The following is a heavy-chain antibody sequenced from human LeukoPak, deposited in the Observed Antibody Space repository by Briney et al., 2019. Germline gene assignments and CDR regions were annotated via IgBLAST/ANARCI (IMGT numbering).Heavy chain of an antibody. Sequence: PGGSLRLSCAASGFIVGSNYMSWVRQAPGKGLECVSVLYGGGGTYYADSVKGRFTISRDKSKNTLYLQMNSLRAEDTAVYYCAAAGASNGGAFDIWGQGTMVTVSS. CDR2: LYGGGGT. J-gene: IGHJ3*02. D-gene: IGHD6-13*01. CDR3: AAAGASNGGAFDI. CDR1: GFIVGSNY. V-gene: IGHV3-53*01.